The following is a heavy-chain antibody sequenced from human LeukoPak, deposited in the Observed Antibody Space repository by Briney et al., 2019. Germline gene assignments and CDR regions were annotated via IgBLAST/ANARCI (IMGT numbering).Heavy chain of an antibody. CDR1: GFTFSSYA. V-gene: IGHV3-23*01. CDR2: ISHSGGST. D-gene: IGHD1-14*01. Sequence: PGGSLRLSCAAAGFTFSSYAMSWIRQAPGKGLEWVSAISHSGGSTYYADCVKGRFTISRDNAKNTVYLQMNSVRADDTAVYYCARESRYRDYFDYWGQGTMVTVSS. CDR3: ARESRYRDYFDY. J-gene: IGHJ4*02.